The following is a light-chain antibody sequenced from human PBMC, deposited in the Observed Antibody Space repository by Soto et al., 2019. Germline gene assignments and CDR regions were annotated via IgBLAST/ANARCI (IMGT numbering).Light chain of an antibody. CDR2: GAS. CDR3: QQYGRSPYT. J-gene: IGKJ2*01. Sequence: EIVLTQSPGTLSLSPGERATLSCRASQSVSSSYLDWYQQKPGQAPRLLIYGASTRATGIPDRFSGSGSGTDFTLTISRLEPEDFAVYYCQQYGRSPYTFGQGTKLEIK. CDR1: QSVSSSY. V-gene: IGKV3-20*01.